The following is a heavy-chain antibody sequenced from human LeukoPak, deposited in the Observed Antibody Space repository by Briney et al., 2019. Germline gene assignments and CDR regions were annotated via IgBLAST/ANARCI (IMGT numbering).Heavy chain of an antibody. CDR2: IGTRSTSI. V-gene: IGHV3-21*01. CDR3: AREHEEGFDY. J-gene: IGHJ4*02. Sequence: GGSLRLSCAASGFTFSNYAMNWVRLALGKRLEWVSSIGTRSTSIYYAVSVKGRFTISGDNAKNSLYLQMNSLTIEDTAMYYCAREHEEGFDYWGQGTLVTVSS. CDR1: GFTFSNYA.